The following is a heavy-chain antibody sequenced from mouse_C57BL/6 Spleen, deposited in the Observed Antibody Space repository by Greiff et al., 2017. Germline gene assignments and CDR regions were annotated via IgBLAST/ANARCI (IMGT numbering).Heavy chain of an antibody. CDR3: ARGIYPLYYAMDY. CDR2: IYPGDGDT. V-gene: IGHV1-80*01. Sequence: VQLQESGAELVKPGASVKISCKASGYAFSSSWMNWVKQRPGKGLEWIGQIYPGDGDTNYNGKFKGKATLTADKSSSTAYMQLSSLTSEDSAVYFCARGIYPLYYAMDYWGQGTSVTVSS. J-gene: IGHJ4*01. CDR1: GYAFSSSW. D-gene: IGHD2-1*01.